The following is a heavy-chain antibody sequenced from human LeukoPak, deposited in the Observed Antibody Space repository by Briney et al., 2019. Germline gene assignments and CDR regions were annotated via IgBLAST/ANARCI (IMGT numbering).Heavy chain of an antibody. CDR1: GFTFSSYN. D-gene: IGHD1-26*01. V-gene: IGHV3-21*01. Sequence: GGSLRLSCAASGFTFSSYNMNWVRQVPGKGLEWVSSITSSSTYMFYADSVKGRFTISRDNAQNSLYLQINSLRAEDTAVYYCARHSGSYRAHYYYYYMDVWGKGTTVTISS. CDR3: ARHSGSYRAHYYYYYMDV. J-gene: IGHJ6*03. CDR2: ITSSSTYM.